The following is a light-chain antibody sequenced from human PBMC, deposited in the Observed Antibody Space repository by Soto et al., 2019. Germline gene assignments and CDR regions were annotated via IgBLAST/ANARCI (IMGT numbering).Light chain of an antibody. J-gene: IGKJ4*01. Sequence: ERVLTQSPATLSLSPGETATLSCRASPSVSNSLAWYQHKPGQAPRLLIYDASNMATGVPTRFSGSGSGTDFTLTISSMEPEGFAVYYCQRRKQWPPVTFGGGTRVEIK. CDR1: PSVSNS. CDR2: DAS. CDR3: QRRKQWPPVT. V-gene: IGKV3-11*01.